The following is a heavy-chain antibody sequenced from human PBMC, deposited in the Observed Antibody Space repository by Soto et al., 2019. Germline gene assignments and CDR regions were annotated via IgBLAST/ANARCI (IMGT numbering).Heavy chain of an antibody. CDR2: IKQDGSEK. CDR1: RFTFSSYC. CDR3: ARVGLNGYFYYYYYGMDV. Sequence: GCLRLSCAASRFTFSSYCMSWVRQAPGKGLEWVANIKQDGSEKYYVDSVKGRFTISRDNAKNSLYLQMNSLRAEDTAVYYCARVGLNGYFYYYYYGMDVWGQGTTVTVSS. D-gene: IGHD3-9*01. J-gene: IGHJ6*02. V-gene: IGHV3-7*03.